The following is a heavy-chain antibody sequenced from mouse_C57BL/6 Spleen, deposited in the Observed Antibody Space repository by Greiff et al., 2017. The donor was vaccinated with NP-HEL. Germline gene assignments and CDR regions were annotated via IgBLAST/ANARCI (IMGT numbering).Heavy chain of an antibody. CDR2: IWSGGST. Sequence: QVQLKESGPGLVQPSQSLSITCTASGFSLTSYGVHWVRQSPGKGLEWLGVIWSGGSTDYTAAFISRLSISTDNSKSLVFFKMNSLQADDTAIYYCARRAERRNYFDYWGQGTTLTVSS. D-gene: IGHD3-3*01. J-gene: IGHJ2*01. V-gene: IGHV2-2*01. CDR3: ARRAERRNYFDY. CDR1: GFSLTSYG.